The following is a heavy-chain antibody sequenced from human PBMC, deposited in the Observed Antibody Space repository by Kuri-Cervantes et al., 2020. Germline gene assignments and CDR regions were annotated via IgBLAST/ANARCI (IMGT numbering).Heavy chain of an antibody. Sequence: SETLSLTCTVSGYSISSGYYWGWIRQPPGKGLEWIGSIYHSGSTYYNPSLKSRVTISVDKSKNQFSLKLSSVTAADTAVYYCARGPYSSSWYSDYYGMDVWGQGTTVTVSS. V-gene: IGHV4-38-2*02. CDR1: GYSISSGYY. CDR2: IYHSGST. D-gene: IGHD6-13*01. CDR3: ARGPYSSSWYSDYYGMDV. J-gene: IGHJ6*02.